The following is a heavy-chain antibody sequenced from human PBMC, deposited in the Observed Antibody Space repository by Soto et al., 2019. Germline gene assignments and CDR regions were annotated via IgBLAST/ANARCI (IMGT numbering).Heavy chain of an antibody. CDR1: GFKFSNYG. D-gene: IGHD1-26*01. CDR2: IWPDGNIE. Sequence: QVQLVESGGGVVQPGRSLRLSCSASGFKFSNYGFHWVRQAPGKGLEWVAAIWPDGNIEHYLDAVKGRFTISRDNSNNTLSCQINSRSPDDTAIYYCARAGIVATTQLGWFDPWGQGTLVIVSS. J-gene: IGHJ5*02. V-gene: IGHV3-33*01. CDR3: ARAGIVATTQLGWFDP.